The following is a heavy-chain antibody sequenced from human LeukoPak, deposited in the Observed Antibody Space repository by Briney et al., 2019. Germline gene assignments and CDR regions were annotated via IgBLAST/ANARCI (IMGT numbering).Heavy chain of an antibody. J-gene: IGHJ4*02. CDR2: ISYDGSNI. Sequence: PGGSLRLSCAASGFTFSSYAMHWVRQAPGKGLEWVSVISYDGSNIYYADSVKGRFTISRDSSKNTLYLQMNSLRAEDTAVYYCARDHEGLSFQDYWGQGTLVTVSS. CDR1: GFTFSSYA. D-gene: IGHD3-3*02. V-gene: IGHV3-30*14. CDR3: ARDHEGLSFQDY.